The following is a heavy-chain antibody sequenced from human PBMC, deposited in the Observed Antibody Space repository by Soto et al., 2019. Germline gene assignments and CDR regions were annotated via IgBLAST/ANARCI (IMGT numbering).Heavy chain of an antibody. CDR1: GDSVSSGDYY. CDR2: IYYSGST. V-gene: IGHV4-30-4*01. Sequence: QVQLQESGPGLVKPSQTLSLTCTVSGDSVSSGDYYCSWIRQPPGKGLEWIGYIYYSGSTYYNPSLKSRLTISVDTSKNQFSLKLSSVTAADTAVYYCARNRGTYFHDFDIWGQGTMVTVSS. CDR3: ARNRGTYFHDFDI. J-gene: IGHJ3*02.